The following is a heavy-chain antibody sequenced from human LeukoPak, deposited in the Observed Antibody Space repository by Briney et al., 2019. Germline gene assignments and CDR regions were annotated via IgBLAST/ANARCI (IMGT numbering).Heavy chain of an antibody. D-gene: IGHD1-26*01. CDR1: GFTFSNYW. J-gene: IGHJ4*02. CDR2: IKQDGSER. CDR3: VRDTGGSGSYPDY. Sequence: GGSLRLSCAASGFTFSNYWMTWVRRAPGKGLEWVANIKQDGSERYYVHSVRGRFTISRDNAKNSVYLQVNSLRVEDTAMYYCVRDTGGSGSYPDYWGQGVLVTVSS. V-gene: IGHV3-7*01.